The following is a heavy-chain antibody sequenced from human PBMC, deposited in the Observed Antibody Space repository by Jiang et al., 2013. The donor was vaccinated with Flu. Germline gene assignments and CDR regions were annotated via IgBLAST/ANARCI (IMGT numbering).Heavy chain of an antibody. J-gene: IGHJ6*02. CDR3: AREWAVAGTFQVYYYGMDV. Sequence: QTLSLTCAISGDSVSSNSAAWNWIRQSPSRGLEWLGRTYYRSKWYNDYAVSVKSRITINPDTSKNQFSLQLNSVTPEDTAVYYCAREWAVAGTFQVYYYGMDVWGQGTTVTVSS. D-gene: IGHD6-19*01. CDR2: TYYRSKWYN. CDR1: GDSVSSNSAA. V-gene: IGHV6-1*01.